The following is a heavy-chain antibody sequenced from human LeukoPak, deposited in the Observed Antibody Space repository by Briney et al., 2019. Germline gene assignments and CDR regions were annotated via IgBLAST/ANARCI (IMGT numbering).Heavy chain of an antibody. CDR2: ISGSGGST. V-gene: IGHV3-23*01. CDR1: GFTFSSYA. Sequence: GGSLRLSCAASGFTFSSYAMSWVRQAPGKGLEWVSAISGSGGSTYYADSVKGRFTISRDNAKNSLYLQMNSLRAEDTAVYYCAKLVSIVGAMDYWGQGTLVTVSS. CDR3: AKLVSIVGAMDY. D-gene: IGHD1-26*01. J-gene: IGHJ4*02.